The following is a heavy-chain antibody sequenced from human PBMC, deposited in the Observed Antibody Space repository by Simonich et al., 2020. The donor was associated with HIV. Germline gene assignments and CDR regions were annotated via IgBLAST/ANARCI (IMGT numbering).Heavy chain of an antibody. Sequence: QVQLVQSGAEVKKPGASVKVSCKASGHTFTGNYIHWVRQAPGQGLEWMGWINPNNGDTNYAQKFQGRGTMSRDTSSSTAYMEVNRLKSDDTAIYYCATHGPGSYSSALDIWGQGTMVTVSS. V-gene: IGHV1-2*02. CDR2: INPNNGDT. CDR1: GHTFTGNY. CDR3: ATHGPGSYSSALDI. D-gene: IGHD3-10*01. J-gene: IGHJ3*02.